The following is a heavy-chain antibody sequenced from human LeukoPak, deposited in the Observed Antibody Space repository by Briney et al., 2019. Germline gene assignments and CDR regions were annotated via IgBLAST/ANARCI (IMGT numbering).Heavy chain of an antibody. CDR3: ARCGTFVSDY. Sequence: QPGGSLRLSCAASGFTFRSFWMCWVRQAPGKGLEWVANIRADGSEKYYVDSMKGRFTVSRDNAKNSLYLQMDSLRAEDTAVYYCARCGTFVSDYWGQGTLVTVSS. J-gene: IGHJ4*02. CDR1: GFTFRSFW. CDR2: IRADGSEK. D-gene: IGHD1-1*01. V-gene: IGHV3-7*01.